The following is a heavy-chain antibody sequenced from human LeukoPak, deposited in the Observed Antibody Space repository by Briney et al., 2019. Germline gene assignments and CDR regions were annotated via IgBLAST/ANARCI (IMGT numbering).Heavy chain of an antibody. J-gene: IGHJ6*02. D-gene: IGHD2-8*01. CDR3: ARGGYCTNGVCYTPWGLDYYYYGMDV. Sequence: SETLSLTCTVSGGSISSSSYYWGWIRQPPGKGLEWIGSIYYSGSTYYNPSLKSRVTISVDTSKNQFSLKLISVTAADTAVYYCARGGYCTNGVCYTPWGLDYYYYGMDVWGQGTTVTVSS. CDR1: GGSISSSSYY. V-gene: IGHV4-39*02. CDR2: IYYSGST.